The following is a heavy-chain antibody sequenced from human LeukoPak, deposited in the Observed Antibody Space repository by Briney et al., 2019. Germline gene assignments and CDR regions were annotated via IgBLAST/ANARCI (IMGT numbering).Heavy chain of an antibody. CDR2: INTDGSST. J-gene: IGHJ5*02. Sequence: GGSLRLSCAASGFTFSSYWMHWVRQAPGKGLVWVSRINTDGSSTSYADSVKGRFTISRDKAKNTLYLQMNSLRAEDTAVYYCARATVTTSGNWFDPWGQGTLVTVSS. D-gene: IGHD4-17*01. CDR1: GFTFSSYW. V-gene: IGHV3-74*01. CDR3: ARATVTTSGNWFDP.